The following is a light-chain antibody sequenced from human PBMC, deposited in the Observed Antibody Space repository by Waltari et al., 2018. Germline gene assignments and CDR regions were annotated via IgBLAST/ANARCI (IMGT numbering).Light chain of an antibody. V-gene: IGKV3-20*01. Sequence: EIVLTQSPGSLSLSPGERATLSCRASQRVSKYLAWYQQKPGQAPRLLIYHASSRATGIPDRFSGSGFGTDFSLTISRLEPEDFAVYYCQKYESLPATFGQGTKVEIK. CDR3: QKYESLPAT. CDR1: QRVSKY. J-gene: IGKJ1*01. CDR2: HAS.